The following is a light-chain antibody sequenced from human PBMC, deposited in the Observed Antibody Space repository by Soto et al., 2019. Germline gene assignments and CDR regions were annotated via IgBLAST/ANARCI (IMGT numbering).Light chain of an antibody. V-gene: IGLV2-23*02. CDR2: GVT. Sequence: QSVRAHPRSECVAPEQWVTISCTGTSSAAGAHNLVSWYQQHPGKAPKLIIYGVTERPSGVSNRFSGSKFGNTASLTISGLLPEDKADYYCCSYDGSITFPYVFGTGTKGTVL. J-gene: IGLJ1*01. CDR1: SSAAGAHNL. CDR3: CSYDGSITFPYV.